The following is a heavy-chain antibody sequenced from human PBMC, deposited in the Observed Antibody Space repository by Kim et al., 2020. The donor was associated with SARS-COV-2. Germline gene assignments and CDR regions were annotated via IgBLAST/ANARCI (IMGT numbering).Heavy chain of an antibody. CDR1: GYTFTSYA. D-gene: IGHD3-22*01. Sequence: ASVKVSCKASGYTFTSYAMHWVRQAPGQRLEWMGWINAGNGNTKYSQKFQGRVTITRDTSASTAYMELSSLRSEDTALYYCARDLPLTYYYDSSGYWGVGTFDYWGQGTLVTVSS. CDR2: INAGNGNT. CDR3: ARDLPLTYYYDSSGYWGVGTFDY. J-gene: IGHJ4*02. V-gene: IGHV1-3*01.